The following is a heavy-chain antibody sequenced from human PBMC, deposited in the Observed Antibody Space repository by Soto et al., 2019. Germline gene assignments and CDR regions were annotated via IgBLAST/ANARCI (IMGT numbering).Heavy chain of an antibody. Sequence: QLQLQESGPGLVKPSETLSLPCTVSVGSITSSSYYWGWTRQPPGRGLEWIGGIFISGSTYSNPSLKSRVTISVDTSKNQFSLKLSSVTAADTAVYYCARHGRRFCSGGSCYQRRNPQWFDPWGQGTLVTVSS. J-gene: IGHJ5*02. V-gene: IGHV4-39*01. CDR3: ARHGRRFCSGGSCYQRRNPQWFDP. CDR1: VGSITSSSYY. CDR2: IFISGST. D-gene: IGHD2-15*01.